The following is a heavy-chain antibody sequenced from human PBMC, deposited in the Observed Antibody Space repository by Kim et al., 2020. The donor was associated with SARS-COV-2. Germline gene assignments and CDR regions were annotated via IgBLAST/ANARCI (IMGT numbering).Heavy chain of an antibody. D-gene: IGHD3-3*01. J-gene: IGHJ4*02. Sequence: GGSLRLSCAASGFTVSSNYMSWVRQAPGKGLEWVSVIYSGGSTYYADSVKGRFTISRDNSKNTLYLQMNSLRAEDTAVYYCAREYPVDFWSGQLGYWGQGTLVTVSS. CDR1: GFTVSSNY. V-gene: IGHV3-66*02. CDR3: AREYPVDFWSGQLGY. CDR2: IYSGGST.